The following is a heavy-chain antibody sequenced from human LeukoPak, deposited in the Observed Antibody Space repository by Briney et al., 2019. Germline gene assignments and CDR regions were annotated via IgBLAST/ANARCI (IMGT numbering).Heavy chain of an antibody. Sequence: PWGSLRPSCAASGFTFSSYAMSWVRQAPGKGLEWVSAISGSGGSTYYADSVKGRFTISRDNSKNTLYLQMNSLRAEDTAVYYCAKAKGIQLWLHSEIDYWGQGTLVTVSS. CDR1: GFTFSSYA. CDR3: AKAKGIQLWLHSEIDY. CDR2: ISGSGGST. D-gene: IGHD5-18*01. J-gene: IGHJ4*02. V-gene: IGHV3-23*01.